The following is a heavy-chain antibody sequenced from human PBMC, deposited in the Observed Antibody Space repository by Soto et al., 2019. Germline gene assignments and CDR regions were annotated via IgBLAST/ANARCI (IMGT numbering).Heavy chain of an antibody. CDR1: GYTLTELS. CDR3: ATDRVITFGGVILNTE. V-gene: IGHV1-24*01. CDR2: FDPEDGET. J-gene: IGHJ4*02. Sequence: GASVKVSCKVSGYTLTELSMHWVRQAPGKGLEWMGGFDPEDGETIYAQKFQGRVTMTEDTSTDTAYMELSSLRSEDTAVYYCATDRVITFGGVILNTEWGQGTLVTVSS. D-gene: IGHD3-16*02.